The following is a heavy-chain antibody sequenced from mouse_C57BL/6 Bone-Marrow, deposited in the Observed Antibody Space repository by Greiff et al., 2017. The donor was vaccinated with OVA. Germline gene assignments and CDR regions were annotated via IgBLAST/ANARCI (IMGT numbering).Heavy chain of an antibody. CDR3: AREKRLLWSLYWYFDV. Sequence: VQLQQPGAELVRPGSSVKLSCKASGYTFTSYWMHWVKQRPIQGLEWIGNIDPSDSETHYNQKFKDKATLTVDKSSSTAYMQLSSLTSEDSAVYDCAREKRLLWSLYWYFDVWGTGTTVTVSS. CDR2: IDPSDSET. V-gene: IGHV1-52*01. J-gene: IGHJ1*03. D-gene: IGHD2-1*01. CDR1: GYTFTSYW.